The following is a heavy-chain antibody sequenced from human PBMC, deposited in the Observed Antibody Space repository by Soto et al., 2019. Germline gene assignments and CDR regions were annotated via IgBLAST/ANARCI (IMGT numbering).Heavy chain of an antibody. CDR1: GYSFTNND. CDR2: MNPGSGDT. V-gene: IGHV1-8*01. Sequence: ASVKVSCKASGYSFTNNDVTWVRQATGQGLEWMGWMNPGSGDTGYAQKFQGRVTMTRDISIATAYMELSSLRSDDTAIYYCARMATFGSLNWFDPWGQGTLVTSPQ. CDR3: ARMATFGSLNWFDP. D-gene: IGHD3-16*01. J-gene: IGHJ5*02.